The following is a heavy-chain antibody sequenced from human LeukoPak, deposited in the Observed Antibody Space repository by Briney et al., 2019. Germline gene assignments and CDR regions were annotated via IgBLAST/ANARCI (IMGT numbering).Heavy chain of an antibody. V-gene: IGHV1-18*01. D-gene: IGHD3-22*01. J-gene: IGHJ4*02. Sequence: GASVKVSCTASGYTFSSNGISWVRQAPGQGLEWMGWISAYNGNSNYAQNLQGRVTMTTDASTTTVYVELRSLRSDDAAVYYCARVGKTPFDNSGSMPNWGQGTLVTVSS. CDR2: ISAYNGNS. CDR3: ARVGKTPFDNSGSMPN. CDR1: GYTFSSNG.